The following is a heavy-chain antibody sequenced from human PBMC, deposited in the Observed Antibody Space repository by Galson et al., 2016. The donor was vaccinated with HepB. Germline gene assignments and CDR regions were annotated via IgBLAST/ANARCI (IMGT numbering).Heavy chain of an antibody. J-gene: IGHJ4*02. CDR1: GFTFSSFS. CDR2: ISPSSTTI. CDR3: ARDPGNSQKISDY. V-gene: IGHV3-48*02. Sequence: SLRLSCAASGFTFSSFSMNWVRQAPGKGLEWVSYISPSSTTIYYADSVQGRFTISRDNAKSSLYLQMNSLRNDDTAVYFCARDPGNSQKISDYWGQGTLVTVSS. D-gene: IGHD2/OR15-2a*01.